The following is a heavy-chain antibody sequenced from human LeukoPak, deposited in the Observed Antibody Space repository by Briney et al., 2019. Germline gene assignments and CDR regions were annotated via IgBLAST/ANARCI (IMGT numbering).Heavy chain of an antibody. CDR2: TNPNSGNA. CDR3: TRGYCSSSSCFYSDY. D-gene: IGHD2-2*01. CDR1: GYTFTSYD. V-gene: IGHV1-8*02. J-gene: IGHJ4*02. Sequence: GASVKVSCKASGYTFTSYDINWVRQAPGQGLEWMGWTNPNSGNAGYAQQFQGRVAMTRITSIDTAYMELSSLRSDDTAVYYCTRGYCSSSSCFYSDYWGQGTLVTVSS.